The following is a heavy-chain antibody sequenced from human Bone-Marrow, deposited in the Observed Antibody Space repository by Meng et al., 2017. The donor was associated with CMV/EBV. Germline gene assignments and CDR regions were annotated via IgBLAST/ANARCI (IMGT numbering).Heavy chain of an antibody. CDR1: GFTFHNYA. Sequence: GESLKISCAASGFTFHNYAMTWVRQAPGKGLEWVSAISGSGGSTYYADSVKGRFTISRDNSKNTLYLQMNSLRVEDTAVYYYASPASTYYDFWSGYYLPLDVWGQGTTVTVSS. J-gene: IGHJ6*02. CDR3: ASPASTYYDFWSGYYLPLDV. D-gene: IGHD3-3*01. CDR2: ISGSGGST. V-gene: IGHV3-23*01.